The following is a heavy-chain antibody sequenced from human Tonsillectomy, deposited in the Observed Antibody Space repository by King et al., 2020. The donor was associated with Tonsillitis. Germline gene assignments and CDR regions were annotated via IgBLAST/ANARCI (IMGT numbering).Heavy chain of an antibody. CDR1: GGSFSGYY. J-gene: IGHJ2*01. V-gene: IGHV4-34*01. Sequence: VQLQQWGAGLLKPSETLSLTCAVYGGSFSGYYWSWIRQPPGKGLEWIGEINHSGSTNYNPSLKSRATVSVDTSKNQFSLKLSSVTAADTAVYYCGFGEWDWYFDLGGRGPLVTVSS. D-gene: IGHD3-10*01. CDR2: INHSGST. CDR3: GFGEWDWYFDL.